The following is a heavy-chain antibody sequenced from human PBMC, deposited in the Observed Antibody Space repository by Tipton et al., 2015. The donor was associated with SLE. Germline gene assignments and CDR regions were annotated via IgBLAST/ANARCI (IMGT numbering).Heavy chain of an antibody. CDR3: ARVRYYGSGSHDYFES. J-gene: IGHJ4*02. D-gene: IGHD3-10*01. V-gene: IGHV4-61*02. Sequence: PGLVKPSQTLSLTCTVSGGSITSGSYYWSWIRQPAGKGLEWIGRIYSSGSTNSSPSLKSRITMSLDRSKNHFSLRLSPVTAADTAVYYCARVRYYGSGSHDYFESWGQGTLVAVSS. CDR1: GGSITSGSYY. CDR2: IYSSGST.